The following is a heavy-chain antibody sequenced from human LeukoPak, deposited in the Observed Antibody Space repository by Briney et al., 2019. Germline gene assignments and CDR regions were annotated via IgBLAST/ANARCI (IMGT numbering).Heavy chain of an antibody. CDR1: GGSISSSNW. V-gene: IGHV4-4*02. J-gene: IGHJ6*03. CDR3: ARAPAGPPYYYMDV. CDR2: IYHSGST. Sequence: SETLSLTCAVSGGSISSSNWWSWVRQPPGKGLEWIGEIYHSGSTNYNPSLKSRVTISVDTSKNQFSLKLTSVTAADTAVYYCARAPAGPPYYYMDVWGKGTTVAVSS.